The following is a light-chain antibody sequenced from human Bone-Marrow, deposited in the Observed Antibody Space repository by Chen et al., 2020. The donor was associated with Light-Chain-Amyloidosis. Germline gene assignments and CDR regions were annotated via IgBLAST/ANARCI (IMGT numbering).Light chain of an antibody. Sequence: SALNQPASVSGSPGQSINISCTGTSRDVGSYNLVTWYQQHPCEAPKIMIFDVTQRTSGVSNRFSGSKSGHTASLTISGLQADDEADYYCCSYAGSTTYIVFGGGTKLTVL. V-gene: IGLV2-23*02. CDR2: DVT. CDR1: SRDVGSYNL. CDR3: CSYAGSTTYIV. J-gene: IGLJ2*01.